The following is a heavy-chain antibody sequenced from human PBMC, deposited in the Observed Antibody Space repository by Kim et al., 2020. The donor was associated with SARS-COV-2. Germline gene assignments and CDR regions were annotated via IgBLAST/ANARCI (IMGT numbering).Heavy chain of an antibody. CDR1: GFTFDDYA. V-gene: IGHV3-43*02. Sequence: GGSLRLSCAASGFTFDDYAMHWVRQAPGKGLEWVSLISGDGGSTYYADSVKGRFTISRDNSKNSLYLQMNSLRTEDTALYYCAKDIWGAGGWELQGVFDYWGQGTLVTVSS. CDR2: ISGDGGST. D-gene: IGHD1-26*01. J-gene: IGHJ4*02. CDR3: AKDIWGAGGWELQGVFDY.